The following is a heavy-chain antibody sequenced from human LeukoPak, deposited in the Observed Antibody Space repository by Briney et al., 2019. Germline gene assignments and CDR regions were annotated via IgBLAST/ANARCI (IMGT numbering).Heavy chain of an antibody. CDR3: TREWSRNLYGTFDI. J-gene: IGHJ3*02. CDR2: INSDGRST. Sequence: PGGSLRLSCAASGFTFSSYWMHWARHAPGKGLVWVSRINSDGRSTNYADSVKGRFTISRDNANNTLYLQMNSLRAEDTAVYYCTREWSRNLYGTFDIWGQGTMVTVSS. CDR1: GFTFSSYW. V-gene: IGHV3-74*01. D-gene: IGHD3-16*01.